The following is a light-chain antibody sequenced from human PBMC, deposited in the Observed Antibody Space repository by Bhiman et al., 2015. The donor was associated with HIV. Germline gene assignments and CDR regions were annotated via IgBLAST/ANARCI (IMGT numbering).Light chain of an antibody. V-gene: IGLV2-11*01. Sequence: QSALTQPRSVSGSPGQSVTISCTGTSSDVGGSDYVSWYQQHPGKAPKLIIYDVSKRPSGVSNRFSGSKSGNTASLTISGLQAEDEADYYCSSLTSSLTYVFGTGTNVTVL. J-gene: IGLJ1*01. CDR1: SSDVGGSDY. CDR2: DVS. CDR3: SSLTSSLTYV.